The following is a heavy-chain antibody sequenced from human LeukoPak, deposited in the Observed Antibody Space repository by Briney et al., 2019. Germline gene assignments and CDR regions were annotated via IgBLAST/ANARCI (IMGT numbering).Heavy chain of an antibody. Sequence: PSETLSLTCTVSGGSISSNSYYWGWIRQPPGKGLERIGSIYYSGSTYYNRSLKSRVTISVDTSKNQFSLKLSSVTAADTAVYYCARTRLGEAFDIWGQGRMVTVSS. CDR1: GGSISSNSYY. J-gene: IGHJ3*02. D-gene: IGHD3-10*02. CDR2: IYYSGST. CDR3: ARTRLGEAFDI. V-gene: IGHV4-39*01.